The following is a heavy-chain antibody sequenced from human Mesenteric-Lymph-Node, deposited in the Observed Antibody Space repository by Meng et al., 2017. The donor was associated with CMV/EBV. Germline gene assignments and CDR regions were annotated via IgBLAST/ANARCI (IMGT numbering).Heavy chain of an antibody. CDR1: GFSVSGTY. V-gene: IGHV3-53*01. CDR2: IYSGGST. Sequence: GGSLRLSCAASGFSVSGTYMSWVRQAPGKGLEWVSLIYSGGSTYYADSVKGRFTISRDNPENTVYLQMNSLRAEDTAIYYCAKDGSGNYYRGYFFDFRGQGTLVTVSS. J-gene: IGHJ4*02. D-gene: IGHD3-10*01. CDR3: AKDGSGNYYRGYFFDF.